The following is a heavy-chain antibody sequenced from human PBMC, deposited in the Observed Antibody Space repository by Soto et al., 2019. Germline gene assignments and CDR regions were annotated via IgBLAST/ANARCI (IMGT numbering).Heavy chain of an antibody. CDR2: ISYDGSNK. V-gene: IGHV3-30*18. Sequence: QVQLVESGGGVVQPGRSLRLSCAASGFTFSSYGMHWVRQAPGKGLEWVAVISYDGSNKYYADSVKGRFTISRDNSKNTVYLQMTSLRAEDPAVYYCAKGDCSGDCYSFDAFDIWGQWTMVTVSS. CDR3: AKGDCSGDCYSFDAFDI. CDR1: GFTFSSYG. D-gene: IGHD2-21*02. J-gene: IGHJ3*02.